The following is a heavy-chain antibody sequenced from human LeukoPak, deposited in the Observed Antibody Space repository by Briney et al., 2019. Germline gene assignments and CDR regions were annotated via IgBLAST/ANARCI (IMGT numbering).Heavy chain of an antibody. D-gene: IGHD6-13*01. Sequence: TGGSLRLSCAASGFTFSSYAMHWVRQAPGKGLEWVAVISYDGSNKYYADSVKGRFTISRDNSKNTLYLQMNSLRAEDTAVYYCAREQLIAAALDYWGQGTLVTVSS. J-gene: IGHJ4*02. V-gene: IGHV3-30*04. CDR3: AREQLIAAALDY. CDR1: GFTFSSYA. CDR2: ISYDGSNK.